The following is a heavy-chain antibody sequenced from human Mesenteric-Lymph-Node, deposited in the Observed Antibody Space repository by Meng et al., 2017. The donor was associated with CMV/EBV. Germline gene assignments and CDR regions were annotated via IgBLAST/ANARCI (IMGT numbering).Heavy chain of an antibody. Sequence: SETLSLTCTVSGGSISSYYWSWIRQPPGKGLEWIGYIYYSGSTYYNPSLKSRVTISVDTSKNQFSLKLSSVTAADTAVYYCARLDGRVERDDAFDIWGQGTMVTVSS. CDR2: IYYSGST. V-gene: IGHV4-59*08. J-gene: IGHJ3*02. D-gene: IGHD5-24*01. CDR1: GGSISSYY. CDR3: ARLDGRVERDDAFDI.